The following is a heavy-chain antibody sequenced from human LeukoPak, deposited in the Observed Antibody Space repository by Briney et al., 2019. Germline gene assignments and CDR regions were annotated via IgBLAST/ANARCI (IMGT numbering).Heavy chain of an antibody. CDR2: IKQDGSEK. V-gene: IGHV3-7*03. J-gene: IGHJ4*02. CDR1: GFTFSSYW. Sequence: PGGSLRLSCAASGFTFSSYWMSWVRQAPGKGLEWVANIKQDGSEKYYVDSVKGRFTISRDNAKNSLYLQMNSLRAEDTAVYYCAARYGSGSYYVDYWGQGTLVTVSS. CDR3: AARYGSGSYYVDY. D-gene: IGHD3-10*01.